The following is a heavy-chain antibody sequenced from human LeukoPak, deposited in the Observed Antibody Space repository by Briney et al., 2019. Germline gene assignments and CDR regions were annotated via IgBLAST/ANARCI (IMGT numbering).Heavy chain of an antibody. D-gene: IGHD5-18*01. CDR3: ARGIRGYSYYYYCGMDV. V-gene: IGHV4-59*08. CDR2: IYYSGST. CDR1: GGSISSYY. J-gene: IGHJ6*02. Sequence: SETLSLTCTVSGGSISSYYWSWIRQPPGKGLEWIGYIYYSGSTNYNPSLKSRVTISVDTSKNQFSLKLSSVTAADTAVYYCARGIRGYSYYYYCGMDVWGQGTTVTVSS.